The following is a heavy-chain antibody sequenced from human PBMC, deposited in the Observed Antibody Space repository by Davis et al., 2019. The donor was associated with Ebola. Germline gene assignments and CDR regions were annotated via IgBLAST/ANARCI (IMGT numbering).Heavy chain of an antibody. V-gene: IGHV3-21*01. D-gene: IGHD2-2*01. CDR2: ISRSSSYI. J-gene: IGHJ6*02. CDR1: GFTFSSYS. Sequence: GGSLRLSCAASGFTFSSYSMNWVRQAPGKGLEWVSSISRSSSYIYYADSVKGRFTISRDNAKNSLYLQMNSLRAEETAVYYCAAIGYCSSTSCFFWYYYGMDVWGQGTTVTVSS. CDR3: AAIGYCSSTSCFFWYYYGMDV.